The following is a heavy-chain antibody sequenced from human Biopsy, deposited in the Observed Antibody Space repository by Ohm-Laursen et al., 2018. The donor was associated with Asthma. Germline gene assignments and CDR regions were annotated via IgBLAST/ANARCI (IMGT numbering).Heavy chain of an antibody. V-gene: IGHV4-31*03. D-gene: IGHD3-22*01. CDR1: YGSITSGGYY. CDR3: ARAQDYYDSRGYYRSFDY. J-gene: IGHJ4*02. CDR2: IYYSGST. Sequence: TLSLTCTVSYGSITSGGYYWTWIRQQTGKGLEWIGLIYYSGSTYYNPSLKSRVSISIDTSKNQFSLKLSSVTAADTAVYYCARAQDYYDSRGYYRSFDYWGQGTLVTVSS.